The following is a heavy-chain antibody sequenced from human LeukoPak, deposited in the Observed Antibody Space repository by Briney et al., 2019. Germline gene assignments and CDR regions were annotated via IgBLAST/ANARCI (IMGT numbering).Heavy chain of an antibody. Sequence: SVKVSCKASGGTFSSYAISWVRQAPGQGLEWMGGIIPIFGTANYAQKFQGRVTMTEDTSTDTAYMELSSLRSEDTAVYYCATSNSSGYSPDYWGQGTLVTVSS. D-gene: IGHD3-22*01. CDR1: GGTFSSYA. J-gene: IGHJ4*02. CDR2: IIPIFGTA. CDR3: ATSNSSGYSPDY. V-gene: IGHV1-69*06.